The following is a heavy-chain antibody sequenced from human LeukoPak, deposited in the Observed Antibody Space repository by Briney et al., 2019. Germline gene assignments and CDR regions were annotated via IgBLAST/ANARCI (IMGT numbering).Heavy chain of an antibody. J-gene: IGHJ5*02. CDR1: GGSISSYY. CDR3: ATSSSWPSNWFDP. Sequence: SETLSLTCTVSGGSISSYYWSWIRQPPGKGLEWIGYIYYSGSTNYNPSLTSRVTISVDTSKNQFSLKLSSVTAADTAVYYCATSSSWPSNWFDPWGQGTLVTVSS. CDR2: IYYSGST. D-gene: IGHD6-13*01. V-gene: IGHV4-59*01.